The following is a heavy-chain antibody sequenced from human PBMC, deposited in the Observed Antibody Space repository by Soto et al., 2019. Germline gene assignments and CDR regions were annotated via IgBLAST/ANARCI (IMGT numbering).Heavy chain of an antibody. CDR2: INHSGST. CDR1: GGSFSDFY. CDR3: ARISQGTYCRGGNCYSDY. V-gene: IGHV4-34*01. Sequence: PSETLSLTCAVYGGSFSDFYWTWIRQPPGKGLEWIGEINHSGSTNYNPSLKSRFTISRDNAKDTLYLHMNSLGAEDTAVYYCARISQGTYCRGGNCYSDYWGQGTLVTVSS. D-gene: IGHD2-15*01. J-gene: IGHJ4*02.